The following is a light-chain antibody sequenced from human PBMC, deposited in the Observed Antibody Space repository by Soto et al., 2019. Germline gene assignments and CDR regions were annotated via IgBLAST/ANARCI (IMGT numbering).Light chain of an antibody. CDR1: SSDGGGYNY. Sequence: QSVLTQPASVSGSPGQSITISCTGTSSDGGGYNYVSWYQQHPGKAPKLMIYDVSNRPSGVSNRFSGSKSGNTASLTISGLQAEDEADYYSSSYTSSCTQVFGTGTKVTVL. J-gene: IGLJ1*01. CDR3: SSYTSSCTQV. V-gene: IGLV2-14*01. CDR2: DVS.